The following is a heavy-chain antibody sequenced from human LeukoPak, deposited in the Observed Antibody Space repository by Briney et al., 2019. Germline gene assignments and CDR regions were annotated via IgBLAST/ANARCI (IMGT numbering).Heavy chain of an antibody. CDR3: ARDLFRSGYGY. CDR2: IDNGGSDT. V-gene: IGHV3-74*01. CDR1: GFMFSNYG. D-gene: IGHD5-12*01. J-gene: IGHJ4*02. Sequence: GGSLRLSCAATGFMFSNYGMHWVRQVPGKGLVWVSRIDNGGSDTSHADSVKGRFTISRDNAKNTLYLQMNSLRAEDTAVYYCARDLFRSGYGYWGQGTLVTVSS.